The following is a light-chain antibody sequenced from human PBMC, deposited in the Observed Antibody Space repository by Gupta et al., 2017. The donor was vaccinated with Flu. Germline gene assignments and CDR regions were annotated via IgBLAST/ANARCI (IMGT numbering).Light chain of an antibody. CDR1: SSDVGGYNY. J-gene: IGLJ1*01. V-gene: IGLV2-14*01. Sequence: QSALTQPASVSGSPGQSITISCTGTSSDVGGYNYVSWYQQHPGKAPILMMYEVSNRPSGVSNRFSGSKSGTTASLTISGLQAEDEADYYCSSYTSSSTVVFGTGTKVTVL. CDR2: EVS. CDR3: SSYTSSSTVV.